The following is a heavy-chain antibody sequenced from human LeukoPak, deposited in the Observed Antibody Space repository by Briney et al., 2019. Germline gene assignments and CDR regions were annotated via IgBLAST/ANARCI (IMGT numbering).Heavy chain of an antibody. CDR1: GGSISSGDYY. V-gene: IGHV4-30-4*01. CDR2: IYYSGST. D-gene: IGHD3-22*01. Sequence: TLSLTCTVSGGSISSGDYYWSWIRQPPGKGLEWIGYIYYSGSTYYNPSLKSRVTISVDTSKNQFSLKLSSVTAADTAVYYCARDTYYYDSSGYSEYFQHWGQGTLVTVSS. J-gene: IGHJ1*01. CDR3: ARDTYYYDSSGYSEYFQH.